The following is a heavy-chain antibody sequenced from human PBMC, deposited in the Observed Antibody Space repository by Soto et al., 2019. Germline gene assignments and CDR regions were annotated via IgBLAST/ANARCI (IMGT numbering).Heavy chain of an antibody. CDR2: ISSDGSKK. V-gene: IGHV3-30-3*01. CDR3: ARDEYFDPSGPPYDY. Sequence: GGSLRLSCAASGFTFSSYAMHWVRQAPGKGLEWVAVISSDGSKKYYADSVKGRFTISRDNSENTLFLQMNSLRAEDTAVYYCARDEYFDPSGPPYDYWGQGSLVTVSS. D-gene: IGHD3-9*01. CDR1: GFTFSSYA. J-gene: IGHJ4*02.